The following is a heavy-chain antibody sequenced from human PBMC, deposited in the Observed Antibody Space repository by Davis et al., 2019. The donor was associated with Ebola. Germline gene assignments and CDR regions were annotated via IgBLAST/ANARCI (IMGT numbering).Heavy chain of an antibody. V-gene: IGHV3-30-3*01. D-gene: IGHD5-18*01. CDR1: GFTFSSYA. CDR3: ARDLRGFSWDGYFDS. Sequence: GGSLRLSCAASGFTFSSYAMSWVRQAPGKGLEWVAVISYDGSNKYYADSVKGRFTISRDNSKNTLFLQMNSLRGEDTAVYYCARDLRGFSWDGYFDSWGQGTLVTVSS. CDR2: ISYDGSNK. J-gene: IGHJ4*02.